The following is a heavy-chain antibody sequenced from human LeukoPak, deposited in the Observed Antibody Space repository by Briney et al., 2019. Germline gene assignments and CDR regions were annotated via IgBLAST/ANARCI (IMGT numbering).Heavy chain of an antibody. CDR2: IFHRGTT. CDR1: GGSISPYY. V-gene: IGHV4-59*12. CDR3: VRDIAAAGGFDY. Sequence: SETLSLTCTVSGGSISPYYWSLIRQPPGKGLEWMAYIFHRGTTNYNPSLKSRVTISVDTSRNQVSLKLTSVTAADTAVYYCVRDIAAAGGFDYWGQGTLVTVSS. D-gene: IGHD6-13*01. J-gene: IGHJ4*02.